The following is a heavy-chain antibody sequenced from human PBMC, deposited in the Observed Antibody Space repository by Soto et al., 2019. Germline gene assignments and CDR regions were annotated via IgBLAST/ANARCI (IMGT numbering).Heavy chain of an antibody. CDR1: GYTFTRYA. V-gene: IGHV1-3*01. D-gene: IGHD3-22*01. CDR2: INAGKGNT. CDR3: ARDLHNYYDSSGYYMPPYDS. Sequence: ASVKVSCKASGYTFTRYAIHWVRQAPGQRPEWMGWINAGKGNTKFSQKFQGRVTITRDTSATTAHMELSSLRSEDTTVYYCARDLHNYYDSSGYYMPPYDSWGQGTLVTVS. J-gene: IGHJ4*02.